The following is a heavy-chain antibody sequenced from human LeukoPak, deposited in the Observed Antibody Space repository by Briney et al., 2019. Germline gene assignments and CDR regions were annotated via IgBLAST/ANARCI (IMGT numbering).Heavy chain of an antibody. V-gene: IGHV3-21*01. J-gene: IGHJ5*02. CDR1: GFTFSRYS. CDR2: ISSGSSFM. CDR3: ARDYYDSSGSSWFDP. D-gene: IGHD3-22*01. Sequence: GGSLRLSCAASGFTFSRYSMNWVRQAPGKGLEWVSSISSGSSFMYYADSVKGRFTISRDNAKNSLYPQMNSLRAKDTALYYCARDYYDSSGSSWFDPWGQGTLVTVSS.